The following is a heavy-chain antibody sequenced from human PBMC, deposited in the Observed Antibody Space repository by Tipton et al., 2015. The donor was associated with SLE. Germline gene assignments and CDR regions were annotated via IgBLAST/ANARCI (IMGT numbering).Heavy chain of an antibody. CDR2: IYYSGST. J-gene: IGHJ3*02. V-gene: IGHV4-39*07. Sequence: TLSLTCTVSGGSISSSSYYWGWIRQPPGKGLEWIGSIYYSGSTNYNPSLKSRVTISVDTSKNQFSLKLSSVTAADTAVYYCARAEGSWDAFDIWGKGTMITVSS. CDR3: ARAEGSWDAFDI. D-gene: IGHD2-15*01. CDR1: GGSISSSSYY.